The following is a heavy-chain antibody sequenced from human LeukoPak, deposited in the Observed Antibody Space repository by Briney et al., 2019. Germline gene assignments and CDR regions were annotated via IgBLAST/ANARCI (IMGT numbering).Heavy chain of an antibody. J-gene: IGHJ3*02. CDR3: ARPLFNYYDTPPAFDI. CDR2: ISAYNGNT. Sequence: GASVKASCKASGYTFTSYGISWVRQAPGQGLEWVGWISAYNGNTNYAQKLQGRVTMTTDTSTSTAYMELRSLRSDDTAVYYCARPLFNYYDTPPAFDIWGQGTMVTVSS. D-gene: IGHD3-22*01. CDR1: GYTFTSYG. V-gene: IGHV1-18*01.